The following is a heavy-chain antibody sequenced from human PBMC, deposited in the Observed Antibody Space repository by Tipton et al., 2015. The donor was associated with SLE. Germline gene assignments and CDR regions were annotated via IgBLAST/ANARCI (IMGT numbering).Heavy chain of an antibody. J-gene: IGHJ6*02. CDR1: GDSITSDIYY. CDR3: ARSRGLGSCSGDNCYDYYFGMDV. V-gene: IGHV4-39*07. Sequence: TLSLTCFVSGDSITSDIYYWGWIRQPPGKGLEWIGSVYYSGSTYYNPSLKSRVTISLDTSKNQFSLRLSSVTAADTAVYFCARSRGLGSCSGDNCYDYYFGMDVWGQGTTVTVSS. CDR2: VYYSGST. D-gene: IGHD2-15*01.